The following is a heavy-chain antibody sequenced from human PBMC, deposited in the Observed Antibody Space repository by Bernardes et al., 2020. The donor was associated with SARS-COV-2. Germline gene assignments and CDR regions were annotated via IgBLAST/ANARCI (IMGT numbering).Heavy chain of an antibody. Sequence: GGSLSLSRAASGFSLSRYGMHWVRPAPGKGLEWVALTSDDGTNKYYADSVKGRFTISRDNSKNTLYLQMNSLRDEDTAVYYCAKGVVWYYYGMDVWGQGTTVTVSS. CDR2: TSDDGTNK. D-gene: IGHD3-3*01. CDR1: GFSLSRYG. V-gene: IGHV3-30*18. CDR3: AKGVVWYYYGMDV. J-gene: IGHJ6*02.